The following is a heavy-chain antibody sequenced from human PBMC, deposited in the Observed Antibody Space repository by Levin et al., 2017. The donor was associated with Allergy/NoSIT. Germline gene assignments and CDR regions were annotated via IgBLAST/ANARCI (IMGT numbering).Heavy chain of an antibody. D-gene: IGHD3-10*01. CDR2: IKQDGSEK. J-gene: IGHJ4*02. CDR1: GFTFSGYW. CDR3: ARGARGDY. V-gene: IGHV3-7*01. Sequence: GGSLRLSCAASGFTFSGYWMTWVRQAPGKGLEWLANIKQDGSEKNYVDSVKGRFTISRDNAENSLYLQMNSLRAEDTAVYYCARGARGDYAGQGTLVTVSS.